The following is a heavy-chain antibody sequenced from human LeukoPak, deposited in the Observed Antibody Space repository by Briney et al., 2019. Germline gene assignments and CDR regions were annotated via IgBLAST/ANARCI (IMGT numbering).Heavy chain of an antibody. CDR1: GSSISSHY. Sequence: PSETLSLTCTVSGSSISSHYWSWIRQPPGKGLEWIGYICYSGSTNYNPSLKSRVTISVDTSKNQFSLKLSSVTAADTAVYYCARDEAGAFDIWGQGTMVTVSS. D-gene: IGHD6-13*01. CDR3: ARDEAGAFDI. V-gene: IGHV4-59*11. CDR2: ICYSGST. J-gene: IGHJ3*02.